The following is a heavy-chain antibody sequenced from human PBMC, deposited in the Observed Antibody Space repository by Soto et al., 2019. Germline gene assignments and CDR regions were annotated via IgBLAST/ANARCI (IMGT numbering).Heavy chain of an antibody. J-gene: IGHJ3*02. CDR2: ISAYNGNT. V-gene: IGHV1-18*01. D-gene: IGHD3-3*01. Sequence: ASVKVSCKASGYTFTSYGISWVRQAPGQGLEWMGWISAYNGNTNYAQKLQGRVTMTTDTSTSTAYMELRSLRSDDTAVYYCARGRYYDFWSDAFDIWGQGTMVTVSS. CDR1: GYTFTSYG. CDR3: ARGRYYDFWSDAFDI.